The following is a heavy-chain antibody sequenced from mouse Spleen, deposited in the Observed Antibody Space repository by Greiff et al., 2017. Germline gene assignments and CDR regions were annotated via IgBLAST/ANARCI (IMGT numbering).Heavy chain of an antibody. V-gene: IGHV1-69*01. D-gene: IGHD2-4*01. CDR1: GYTFTSYW. Sequence: VQLQQPGAELVMPGASVKLSCKASGYTFTSYWMHWVKQRPGQGLEWIGEIDPSDSYTNYNQKFKGKATLTVDKSSSTAYMQLSSLTSEDSAVYYCARGDDYDDGYFDYWGQGTTLTVSS. CDR2: IDPSDSYT. CDR3: ARGDDYDDGYFDY. J-gene: IGHJ2*01.